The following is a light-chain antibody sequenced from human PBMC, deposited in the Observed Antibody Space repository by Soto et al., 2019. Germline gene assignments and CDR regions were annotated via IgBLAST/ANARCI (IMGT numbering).Light chain of an antibody. V-gene: IGKV4-1*01. CDR2: WAS. CDR1: QSVLYSANNKNC. Sequence: DIVMTQSPDSLAVSLGERATINCKSSQSVLYSANNKNCLGWYQQKPGQPPKLLLYWASTRESGVPDRFSGSGSGTDFTLTISSLQAEDVAVYYCQQYYSTPRTFGQGTKVEIK. CDR3: QQYYSTPRT. J-gene: IGKJ1*01.